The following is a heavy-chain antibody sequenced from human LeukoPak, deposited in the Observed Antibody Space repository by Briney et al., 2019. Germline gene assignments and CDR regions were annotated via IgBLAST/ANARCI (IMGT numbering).Heavy chain of an antibody. Sequence: PGGSLRLSCAASGFTFSSYAMHWVRQAPGKGLEWVAVISYDGSIKYYADSVKGRFTISRDNSKNTLYLQMNSLRAEDTAVYYCARDAMYYYDSSGYSAYFDYWGQGTLVTVSS. CDR3: ARDAMYYYDSSGYSAYFDY. D-gene: IGHD3-22*01. CDR1: GFTFSSYA. J-gene: IGHJ4*02. V-gene: IGHV3-30-3*01. CDR2: ISYDGSIK.